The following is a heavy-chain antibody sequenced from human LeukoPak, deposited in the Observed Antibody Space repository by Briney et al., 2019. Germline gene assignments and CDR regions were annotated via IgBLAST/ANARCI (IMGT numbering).Heavy chain of an antibody. CDR1: GYSFTSQW. CDR2: IYPGDSET. CDR3: ARRCYYDSSGYFLAHDAFDI. J-gene: IGHJ3*02. Sequence: GESLKISFKGSGYSFTSQWIGWVRQMPGKGLDWMGSIYPGDSETRYSPSFQGQVTISADKSISTAYLQWSSLNASDTAMYYCARRCYYDSSGYFLAHDAFDIWGQGTMVTVSS. D-gene: IGHD3-22*01. V-gene: IGHV5-51*01.